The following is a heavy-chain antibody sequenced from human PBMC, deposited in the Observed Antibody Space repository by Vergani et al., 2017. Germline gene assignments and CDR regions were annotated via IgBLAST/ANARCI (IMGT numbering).Heavy chain of an antibody. CDR3: ARGLSGCSGGSCYGAFDY. J-gene: IGHJ4*02. Sequence: EVQLMESGGGLVQPGGSLRLSCAASGFTFSNYWMSWVRQAPGKGLEWVANIKEDGSETFYVDSVMGRFTISRDNAKNSLYLQMNSLRAEDTAVYYCARGLSGCSGGSCYGAFDYWGQGTLVTVSS. CDR1: GFTFSNYW. CDR2: IKEDGSET. V-gene: IGHV3-7*01. D-gene: IGHD2-15*01.